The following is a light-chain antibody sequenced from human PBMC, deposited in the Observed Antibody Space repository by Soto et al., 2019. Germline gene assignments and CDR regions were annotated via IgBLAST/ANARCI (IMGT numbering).Light chain of an antibody. V-gene: IGKV3-11*01. CDR3: QQRSDWPIT. CDR1: QSVNSY. CDR2: DAS. Sequence: EIVLTQSPATLSLSPGERATLSCRASQSVNSYLAWYQQKPGQAPGLLIYDASNRATGIPARFSGSGSGTDFTLTISSLEPEDFAVYYCQQRSDWPITFGQGTRLDIK. J-gene: IGKJ5*01.